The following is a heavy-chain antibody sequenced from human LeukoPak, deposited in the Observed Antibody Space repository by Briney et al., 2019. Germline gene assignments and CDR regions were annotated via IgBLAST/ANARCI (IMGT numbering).Heavy chain of an antibody. V-gene: IGHV4-59*01. D-gene: IGHD6-19*01. J-gene: IGHJ4*02. CDR2: IFYSGST. Sequence: ETLSLTCTVSGGSFSSYYWSWIRQPPGKGLEWIGNIFYSGSTNYTPSLKSRVTISVDRSKNQFSLKLSSVTAADTALYYCARIVTYSSGWYFLDWGQGTLVTVSS. CDR3: ARIVTYSSGWYFLD. CDR1: GGSFSSYY.